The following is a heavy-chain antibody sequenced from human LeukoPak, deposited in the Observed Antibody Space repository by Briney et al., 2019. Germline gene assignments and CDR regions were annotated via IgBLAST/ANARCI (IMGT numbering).Heavy chain of an antibody. J-gene: IGHJ4*02. Sequence: SETLSLTCTVSGGSISSGDHYWTWIRQPPGKGLEWIGYVYYSGIAYYNPSLKSRVTMSVDTSNNQFSLRLSSVTAADTAVYYCARAACGGGTCYSFDYWGQGTRVTVSS. V-gene: IGHV4-30-4*08. CDR2: VYYSGIA. CDR3: ARAACGGGTCYSFDY. D-gene: IGHD2-15*01. CDR1: GGSISSGDHY.